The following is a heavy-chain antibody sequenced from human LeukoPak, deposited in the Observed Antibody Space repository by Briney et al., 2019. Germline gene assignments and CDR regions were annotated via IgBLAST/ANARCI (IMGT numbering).Heavy chain of an antibody. V-gene: IGHV1-2*02. D-gene: IGHD6-19*01. CDR3: AREWRYSSGWSYAFDI. CDR2: INPNSGGT. Sequence: ASVKVSCKASGYTFTGYYMHWVRQAPGQGLEWMGWINPNSGGTNYAQKFQGRVTMTRDTSISTAYIELSRLRSDDTAVYYCAREWRYSSGWSYAFDIWGQGTMVTVSS. J-gene: IGHJ3*02. CDR1: GYTFTGYY.